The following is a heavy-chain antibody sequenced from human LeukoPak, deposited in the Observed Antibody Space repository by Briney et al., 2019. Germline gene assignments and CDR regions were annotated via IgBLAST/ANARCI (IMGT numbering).Heavy chain of an antibody. J-gene: IGHJ4*02. Sequence: SETLSLTCTVSGYSISSGYYWGWIRPSPGKGLEWIGSIYHGGSTYYNPSLRSRVIVSVDTSKNHFSLKMSSVTAADTAVYYCARDLASCAGDCYSDGFDYWGQGALVTVSS. CDR2: IYHGGST. CDR1: GYSISSGYY. V-gene: IGHV4-38-2*02. CDR3: ARDLASCAGDCYSDGFDY. D-gene: IGHD2-21*02.